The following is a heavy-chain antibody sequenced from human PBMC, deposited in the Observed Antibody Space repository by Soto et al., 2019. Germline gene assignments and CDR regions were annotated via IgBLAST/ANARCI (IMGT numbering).Heavy chain of an antibody. J-gene: IGHJ4*02. CDR3: AKDSWYFDL. CDR1: GFVFTNFW. V-gene: IGHV3-74*01. Sequence: GGSLRLSCEASGFVFTNFWMHWVRHVPGKGLVWVARIDTSGHSTNYAESVKGRFTISRDNAKNTVSLQMNSLRVGDTGVYYCAKDSWYFDLWSQGSQVTVSS. CDR2: IDTSGHST. D-gene: IGHD6-13*01.